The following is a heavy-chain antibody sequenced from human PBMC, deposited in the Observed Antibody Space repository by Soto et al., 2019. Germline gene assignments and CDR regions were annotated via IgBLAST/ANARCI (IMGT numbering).Heavy chain of an antibody. CDR1: GYTFTSSA. V-gene: IGHV1-8*01. CDR2: MNLNSGNT. Sequence: QVQLVQSGAEVKKHGASGKVSCKASGYTFTSSAINCVRQATGQGLEWMGWMNLNSGNTGYAQKFHGRVTMTRNTSISTAYMELSSLRSEDTAVYYCSRDGYRSPRAFDIWGQGTMVPVSS. D-gene: IGHD5-12*01. J-gene: IGHJ3*02. CDR3: SRDGYRSPRAFDI.